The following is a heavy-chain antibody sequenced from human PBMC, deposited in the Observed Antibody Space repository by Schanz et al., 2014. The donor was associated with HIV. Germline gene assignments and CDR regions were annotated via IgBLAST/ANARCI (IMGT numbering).Heavy chain of an antibody. CDR2: IWYDGSNK. Sequence: VRLLESGGGLVQPGGSLRLSCAASGFIFSRSGMHWVRQAPGKGLEWVAVIWYDGSNKDYADSVKGRFTISRDNSKNTLYLQMNSLRGEDTAVYYCARVANWDYYGMDVWGRGTTVTVSS. J-gene: IGHJ6*02. CDR3: ARVANWDYYGMDV. D-gene: IGHD3-16*01. CDR1: GFIFSRSG. V-gene: IGHV3-33*01.